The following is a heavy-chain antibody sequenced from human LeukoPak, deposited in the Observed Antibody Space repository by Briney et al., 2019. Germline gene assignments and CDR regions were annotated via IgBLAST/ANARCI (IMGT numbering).Heavy chain of an antibody. J-gene: IGHJ4*02. CDR2: INHSGST. Sequence: PGKGLVWIGEINHSGSTNYNPSLKSRVTISVDTSKNQFSLKLSSVTAADTAVYYCARALGYWGQGTLVTVSS. CDR3: ARALGY. V-gene: IGHV4-34*01.